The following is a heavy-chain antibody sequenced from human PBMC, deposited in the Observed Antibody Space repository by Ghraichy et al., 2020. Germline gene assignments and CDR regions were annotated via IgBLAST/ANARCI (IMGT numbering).Heavy chain of an antibody. Sequence: ETLSLTCTVSGVSVSSGSYYWSWIRQPPGKGLEWIGDIYYSGSTNYNPSLESRVTISVDTSKNQFSLKLNSVTAADTAVYHCARERRLVLNWFDPWGQGTLVTVSS. D-gene: IGHD6-19*01. J-gene: IGHJ5*02. V-gene: IGHV4-61*01. CDR2: IYYSGST. CDR1: GVSVSSGSYY. CDR3: ARERRLVLNWFDP.